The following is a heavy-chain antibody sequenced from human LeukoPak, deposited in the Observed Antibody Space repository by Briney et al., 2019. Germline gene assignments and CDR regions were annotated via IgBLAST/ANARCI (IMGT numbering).Heavy chain of an antibody. J-gene: IGHJ5*02. CDR2: INHSGST. CDR3: ERGSHISSFGVVIAFRGWFDP. D-gene: IGHD3-3*01. V-gene: IGHV4-34*01. Sequence: SETQSLTCAVYGGSFSGYYWSWIRQPPGKGLEWIGEINHSGSTHYNPSLESRVNISVDTSKQHFSLKLSSVPPADTAVLSLERGSHISSFGVVIAFRGWFDPWGQGTLVTVSS. CDR1: GGSFSGYY.